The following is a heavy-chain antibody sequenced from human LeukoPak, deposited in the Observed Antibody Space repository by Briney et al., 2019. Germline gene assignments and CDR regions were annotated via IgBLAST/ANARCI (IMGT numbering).Heavy chain of an antibody. CDR2: IRYDGSNK. D-gene: IGHD3-10*01. Sequence: GGSLRLSCAASGFTFSSYGMHWVRQAPGKGLEWVVFIRYDGSNKYYADSVKGRFTISRDNSKNTLYLQMNSLRAEDTAVYYCARGTVDYYGSGSYHPLGAFDIWGQGTMVTVSS. J-gene: IGHJ3*02. V-gene: IGHV3-30*02. CDR1: GFTFSSYG. CDR3: ARGTVDYYGSGSYHPLGAFDI.